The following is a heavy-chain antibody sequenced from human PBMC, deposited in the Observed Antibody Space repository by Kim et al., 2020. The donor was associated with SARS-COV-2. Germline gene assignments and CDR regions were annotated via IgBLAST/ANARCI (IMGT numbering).Heavy chain of an antibody. CDR3: ARTNGGYGGAGHFDY. Sequence: GGSLRLSCAASGFTFSSYEMNWVRQAPGKGLEWISKISSSGTTIYYADSVRGRFTISRDNAKNSLYLQMNSLRAEDTAVYYCARTNGGYGGAGHFDYWGQGTLVTGSS. D-gene: IGHD5-12*01. CDR2: ISSSGTTI. V-gene: IGHV3-48*03. CDR1: GFTFSSYE. J-gene: IGHJ4*02.